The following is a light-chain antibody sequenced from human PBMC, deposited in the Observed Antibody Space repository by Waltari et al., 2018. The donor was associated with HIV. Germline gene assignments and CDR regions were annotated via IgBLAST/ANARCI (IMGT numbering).Light chain of an antibody. CDR2: END. J-gene: IGLJ3*02. Sequence: FLLAQPHSVSESPGKTVTISCTQSRGSLATKHVQWYQQRPGSAPTTVIFENDQRPSGVPARFSGSIDRSSNSASLIISGLQTEDEADYYCQSYDITNSNWVFGGGTKLTVL. V-gene: IGLV6-57*03. CDR3: QSYDITNSNWV. CDR1: RGSLATKH.